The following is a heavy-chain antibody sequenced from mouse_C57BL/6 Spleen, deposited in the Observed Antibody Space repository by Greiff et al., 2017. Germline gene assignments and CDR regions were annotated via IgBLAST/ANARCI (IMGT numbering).Heavy chain of an antibody. CDR3: ARMDLLWLRRGNYYAMDY. Sequence: QVQLQQPGAELVKPGASVKLSCKASGYTFTSYWMHWVKQRPGQGLEWIGMIHPNSGSTNYNEKFKSKATLTVDKSSSTAYMQLSSLTSEDSAVYYCARMDLLWLRRGNYYAMDYWGQGTSVTGSS. CDR2: IHPNSGST. V-gene: IGHV1-64*01. D-gene: IGHD2-2*01. CDR1: GYTFTSYW. J-gene: IGHJ4*01.